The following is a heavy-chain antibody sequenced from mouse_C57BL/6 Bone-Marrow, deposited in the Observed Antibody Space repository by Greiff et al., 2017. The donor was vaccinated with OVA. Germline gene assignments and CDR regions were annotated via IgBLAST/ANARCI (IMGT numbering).Heavy chain of an antibody. D-gene: IGHD2-2*01. CDR3: ARSGGYQFPYYYAMDY. V-gene: IGHV1-26*01. CDR2: INPNNGGT. CDR1: GYTFTDYY. J-gene: IGHJ4*01. Sequence: EVQLQQSGPELVKPGASVKISCKASGYTFTDYYMNWVKQSHGKSLEWIGDINPNNGGTSYNQKFKGKATLTVDKSSSTAYMELRSLTSEDSAVYYCARSGGYQFPYYYAMDYWGQGTSVTVSS.